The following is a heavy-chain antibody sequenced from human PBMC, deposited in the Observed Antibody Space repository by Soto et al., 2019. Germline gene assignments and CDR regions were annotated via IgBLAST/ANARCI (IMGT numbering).Heavy chain of an antibody. CDR1: GGSISSGGYY. J-gene: IGHJ4*02. V-gene: IGHV4-31*03. Sequence: PXETLSLTCTVSGGSISSGGYYWSWIRQHPGKGLEWIGYIYYSGSTYYNPSLKSRVTISVDTSKNQFSLKLSSVTAADTAVYYCARIRLNYYDSSMVDYWGQGTLVTVSS. CDR2: IYYSGST. D-gene: IGHD3-22*01. CDR3: ARIRLNYYDSSMVDY.